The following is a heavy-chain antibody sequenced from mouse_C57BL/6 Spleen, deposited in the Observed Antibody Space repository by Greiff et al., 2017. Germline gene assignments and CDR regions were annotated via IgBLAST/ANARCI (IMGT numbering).Heavy chain of an antibody. V-gene: IGHV1-20*01. Sequence: VQLQQSGPELVKPGDSVKISCKASGYSFTGYFMNWVMQSHGKSLEWIGRINPYNGDTFYNKKFKGKATLTVDKSSSTAHMELRSLTSEDSAGYYCARWDYYGSPYAMDYWGQGTSVTVSS. J-gene: IGHJ4*01. CDR3: ARWDYYGSPYAMDY. CDR2: INPYNGDT. D-gene: IGHD1-1*01. CDR1: GYSFTGYF.